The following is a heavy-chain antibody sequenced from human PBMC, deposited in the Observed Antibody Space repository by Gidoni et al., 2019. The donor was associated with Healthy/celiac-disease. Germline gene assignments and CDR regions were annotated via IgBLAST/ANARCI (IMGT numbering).Heavy chain of an antibody. D-gene: IGHD3-16*01. V-gene: IGHV4-39*01. CDR1: GGSISSSSYY. Sequence: QLQLQESGPGLVKPSETLSLTCTVSGGSISSSSYYWGWSRQPPGKGLEWIGSIYYSGSTYYNPSLKSRVTISVDTSKNQFSLKLSSVTAADTAVYYCLTFGGGYYFDYWGQGTLVTVSS. J-gene: IGHJ4*02. CDR2: IYYSGST. CDR3: LTFGGGYYFDY.